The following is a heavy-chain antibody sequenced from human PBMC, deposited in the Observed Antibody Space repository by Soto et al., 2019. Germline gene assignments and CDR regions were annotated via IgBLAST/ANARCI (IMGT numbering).Heavy chain of an antibody. CDR2: ISAYNGNT. J-gene: IGHJ4*02. D-gene: IGHD3-22*01. Sequence: ASVKVSCKASGYTFTSYGISWVRQAPGQGLEWMGWISAYNGNTNYAQKLQGRVTMTTDTSTSTAYMELRSLRSDDTAVYYCARDLLTHYYDSSGYYYGESDYWGQGTLVTVSS. V-gene: IGHV1-18*01. CDR1: GYTFTSYG. CDR3: ARDLLTHYYDSSGYYYGESDY.